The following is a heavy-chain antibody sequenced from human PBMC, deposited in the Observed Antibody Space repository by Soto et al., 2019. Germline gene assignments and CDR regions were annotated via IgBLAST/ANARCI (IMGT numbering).Heavy chain of an antibody. CDR1: GFTFINYA. J-gene: IGHJ2*01. V-gene: IGHV3-23*01. CDR2: ISGGGDRT. D-gene: IGHD2-2*01. Sequence: VQLLESGGGLVQPGGSLRLSCVGCGFTFINYAMNWVRQTPGKGLEWVSGISGGGDRTFDADSVKGRFTISRDNSKNTVNLQMNSLRADDTAVYYCARKVLGSTSRPDWWYFDLWGRGTLVTVSS. CDR3: ARKVLGSTSRPDWWYFDL.